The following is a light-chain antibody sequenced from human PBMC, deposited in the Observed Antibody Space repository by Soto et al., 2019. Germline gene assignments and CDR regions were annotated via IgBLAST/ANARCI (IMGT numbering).Light chain of an antibody. CDR2: DAS. CDR1: ENVDIY. J-gene: IGKJ4*01. V-gene: IGKV3-11*01. CDR3: KQRRNWPPLT. Sequence: ETVLTQSPATLSLSPGERATLSCRASENVDIYLAWYQQKPGQAPRLLIYDASHRATGIPARFSGSGSGTDFNLTISSLEPEDFAVYYCKQRRNWPPLTFGGGTNVEIK.